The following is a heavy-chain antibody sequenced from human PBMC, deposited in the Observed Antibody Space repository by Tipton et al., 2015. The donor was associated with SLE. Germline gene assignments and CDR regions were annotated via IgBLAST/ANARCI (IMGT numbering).Heavy chain of an antibody. CDR3: ARDWALGGAFDI. J-gene: IGHJ3*02. Sequence: TLSLTCAVYGGPLSGHYWSWIRQSPGKGLEWIGYIYHSGKTTYNPSLRSRITMSVDTSKNQFSLRLSSVTAADTAMYYCARDWALGGAFDIWGQGTMLTVSS. D-gene: IGHD7-27*01. CDR1: GGPLSGHY. V-gene: IGHV4-59*11. CDR2: IYHSGKT.